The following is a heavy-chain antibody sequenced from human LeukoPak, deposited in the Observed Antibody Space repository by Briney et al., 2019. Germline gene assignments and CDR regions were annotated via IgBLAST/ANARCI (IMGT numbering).Heavy chain of an antibody. Sequence: GASVKVSCKASGYTFTGYYMHWVRQAPGQGLEWMGGIIPIFGTANYAQKFQGRVTITADKSTSTAHMELSSLRSEDTAVYYCARVFMEVRGVIISRYYYMDVWGKGTTVTVSS. CDR1: GYTFTGYY. D-gene: IGHD3-10*01. J-gene: IGHJ6*03. CDR3: ARVFMEVRGVIISRYYYMDV. CDR2: IIPIFGTA. V-gene: IGHV1-69*06.